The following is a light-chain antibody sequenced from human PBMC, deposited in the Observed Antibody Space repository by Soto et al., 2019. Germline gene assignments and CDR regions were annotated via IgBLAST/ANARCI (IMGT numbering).Light chain of an antibody. CDR1: QSVSSY. CDR2: DAS. V-gene: IGKV3-11*01. J-gene: IGKJ1*01. Sequence: EIVWTQSPATLALSPGERATVSCRSSQSVSSYLAWYQQKPGQAPRLLIYDASNRATGIPARFSGSGSGTDFTLTISSLEPEDFAVYYSQQRSNWPPWTFGQGTKVDIK. CDR3: QQRSNWPPWT.